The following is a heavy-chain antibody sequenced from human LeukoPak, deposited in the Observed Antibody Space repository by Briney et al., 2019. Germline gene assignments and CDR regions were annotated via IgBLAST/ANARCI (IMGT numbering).Heavy chain of an antibody. Sequence: GGSLRLSCAASGLSFSNYAMYWVRQAPGKGLEWVSAIGGSGGNIFYTDSVKGRFTISRDNSKNTLYLHMNSLRAEDTAIYYCARDYVWGSSESDYWGQGTLVTVSS. CDR1: GLSFSNYA. V-gene: IGHV3-23*01. J-gene: IGHJ4*02. D-gene: IGHD7-27*01. CDR3: ARDYVWGSSESDY. CDR2: IGGSGGNI.